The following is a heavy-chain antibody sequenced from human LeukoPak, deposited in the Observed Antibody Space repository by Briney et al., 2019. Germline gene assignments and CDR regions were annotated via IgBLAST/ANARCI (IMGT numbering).Heavy chain of an antibody. Sequence: GGSLRLSCAASGITFSSYAMSWVRQAPGKGLEWVSGISGSGGSTYYADSVKGRFTISRDNSKNTLYLQMNSLRAEDTAVYYCAKVRVSSGWVFDYWGQGTLVTVSS. D-gene: IGHD6-19*01. V-gene: IGHV3-23*01. CDR1: GITFSSYA. CDR2: ISGSGGST. CDR3: AKVRVSSGWVFDY. J-gene: IGHJ4*02.